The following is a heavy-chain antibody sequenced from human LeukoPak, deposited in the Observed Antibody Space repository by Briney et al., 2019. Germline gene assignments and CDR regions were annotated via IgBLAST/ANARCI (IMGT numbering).Heavy chain of an antibody. D-gene: IGHD3-10*01. CDR2: IRYDGSNK. J-gene: IGHJ4*02. V-gene: IGHV3-30*02. CDR3: AGVHVTVGSFY. CDR1: GFTFSGYG. Sequence: GGSPRLSCAASGFTFSGYGMHWVRQAPGKGLEWVTYIRYDGSNKYYADSVKGRFTISRDNSKNTLYLQMDSLTTEDTAVYYCAGVHVTVGSFYWGQGTLVTVSS.